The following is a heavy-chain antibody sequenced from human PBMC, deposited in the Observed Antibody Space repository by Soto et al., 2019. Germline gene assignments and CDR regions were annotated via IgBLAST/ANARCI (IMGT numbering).Heavy chain of an antibody. CDR1: GFTVSSNY. CDR2: LYSGGST. V-gene: IGHV3-53*01. CDR3: ARPLGRNTGFDN. J-gene: IGHJ4*02. Sequence: EVQLVESGGGLIQPGGSLRLSCAASGFTVSSNYMSWVRQAPGKGLEWVSVLYSGGSTYYADSVKGRFTISRDNSKNTLYLQMNILRAEDTAVYYCARPLGRNTGFDNWGQGTLVTVSS. D-gene: IGHD1-26*01.